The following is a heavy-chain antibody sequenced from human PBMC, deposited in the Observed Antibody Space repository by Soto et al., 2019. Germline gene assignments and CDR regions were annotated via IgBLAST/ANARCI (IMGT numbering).Heavy chain of an antibody. D-gene: IGHD2-2*02. J-gene: IGHJ5*02. CDR2: MNPNSGNT. CDR3: ARSLGYCSSTSCYIRGGFDP. CDR1: GYTFTSYD. Sequence: QVQLVQSGAEVKKPGASVKVSCKASGYTFTSYDINWVRQATGQGLEWMGWMNPNSGNTGYAQKFQGRVTMTRNTSISTAYMELSSLGSEDTAVYYCARSLGYCSSTSCYIRGGFDPWGQGTLVTVSS. V-gene: IGHV1-8*01.